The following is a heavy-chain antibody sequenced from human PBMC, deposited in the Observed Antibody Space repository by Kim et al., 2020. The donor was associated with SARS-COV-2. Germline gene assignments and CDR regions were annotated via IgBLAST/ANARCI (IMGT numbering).Heavy chain of an antibody. J-gene: IGHJ4*02. D-gene: IGHD3-10*01. CDR3: ATLHRSSWFNN. Sequence: ASVNVSCKASSQSFTTLRLSWVRQAPGQGLEWMGWINANTGDTEYAQNLQGRVTMSTDTSTTTAYMEVRSLRSDDTAIYYCATLHRSSWFNNWGQGTLVTVSS. CDR1: SQSFTTLR. V-gene: IGHV1-18*01. CDR2: INANTGDT.